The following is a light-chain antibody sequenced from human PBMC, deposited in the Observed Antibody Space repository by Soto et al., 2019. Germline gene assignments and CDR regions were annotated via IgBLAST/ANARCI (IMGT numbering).Light chain of an antibody. CDR3: QQFSSYPLT. CDR2: DAS. V-gene: IGKV3-20*01. J-gene: IGKJ4*01. CDR1: QTVRNNY. Sequence: EFVLTQSPGTLSLSPGERATLSCRASQTVRNNYLAWYQQKPGQAHRLLIYDASSRATGIQDRFSGGGSGTDFTLTISRLEPEDFAAYYCQQFSSYPLTFGGGTKVDIK.